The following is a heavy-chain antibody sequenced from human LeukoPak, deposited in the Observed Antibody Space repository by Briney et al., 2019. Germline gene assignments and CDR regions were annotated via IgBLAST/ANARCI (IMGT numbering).Heavy chain of an antibody. J-gene: IGHJ3*02. D-gene: IGHD3-22*01. V-gene: IGHV1-46*01. CDR1: GYTFTSYY. CDR3: ARDQGGFYDSSGYYQHDAFDI. Sequence: GASVKVSCKASGYTFTSYYMHWVRQAPGQGLEWMGIINPSGGSTSYAQKFQGRVTMTRDMSTSTVYMELSSLRSEDTAVYYCARDQGGFYDSSGYYQHDAFDIWGQGTMVTVSS. CDR2: INPSGGST.